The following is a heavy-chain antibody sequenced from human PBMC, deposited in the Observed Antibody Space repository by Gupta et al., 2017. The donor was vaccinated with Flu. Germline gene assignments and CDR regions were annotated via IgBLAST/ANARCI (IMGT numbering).Heavy chain of an antibody. Sequence: EVQLLESGGGLVQPGGSLRLSCAASGFTFSSFWMTWVRQAPGKGLEWVANIKEDGSEKYYVDSGKGRLTISRDNVKNSLYLQMNSLRAEETAVYYCARKGGSKYSYGGSFDYWGQGTQVTVSS. CDR2: IKEDGSEK. V-gene: IGHV3-7*04. J-gene: IGHJ4*02. D-gene: IGHD5-18*01. CDR3: ARKGGSKYSYGGSFDY. CDR1: GFTFSSFW.